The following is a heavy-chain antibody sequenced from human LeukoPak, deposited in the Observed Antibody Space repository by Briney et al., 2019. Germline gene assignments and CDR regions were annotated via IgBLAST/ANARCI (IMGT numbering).Heavy chain of an antibody. J-gene: IGHJ3*02. CDR1: GYTFTGYY. CDR3: ATYDYGDYDHAFDI. V-gene: IGHV1-2*02. Sequence: ASVKVSCKASGYTFTGYYMHWVRQAPGQGLEWMGWINPNSGGTNYAQKFQGRVTMTRGTSISTAYMELSRLRSDDTAVYYCATYDYGDYDHAFDIWGQGTMVTVSS. CDR2: INPNSGGT. D-gene: IGHD4-17*01.